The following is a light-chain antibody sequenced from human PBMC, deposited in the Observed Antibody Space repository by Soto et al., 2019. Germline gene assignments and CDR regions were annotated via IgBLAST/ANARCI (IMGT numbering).Light chain of an antibody. Sequence: QSVLTQPPSASGTPGQRVTISCSGSSSNIGSNTVNWYQQLPGTAPKLLIYSNNQRPSGVPDRFSGSKSGTSASLAISGHQSEDEADYYCAAWDDSLNGYVFGTGTKV. CDR2: SNN. J-gene: IGLJ1*01. CDR1: SSNIGSNT. V-gene: IGLV1-44*01. CDR3: AAWDDSLNGYV.